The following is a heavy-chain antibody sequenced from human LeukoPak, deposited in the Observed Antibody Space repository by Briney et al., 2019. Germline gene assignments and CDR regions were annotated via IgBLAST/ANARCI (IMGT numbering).Heavy chain of an antibody. CDR2: ISSSSSYI. V-gene: IGHV3-21*01. J-gene: IGHJ4*02. CDR3: ARGQTVATRHFDS. CDR1: GFTFSSNS. Sequence: GGSLRLSCAASGFTFSSNSMNWVRQAPGKGLEWVSSISSSSSYIYYADSVKGRFIISRDDAKKSLFLQMNSLRAEDTAVYYCARGQTVATRHFDSWGQGTLVTVSS. D-gene: IGHD4-17*01.